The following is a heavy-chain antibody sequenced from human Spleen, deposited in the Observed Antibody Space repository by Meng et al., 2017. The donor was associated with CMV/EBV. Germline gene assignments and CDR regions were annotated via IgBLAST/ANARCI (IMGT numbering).Heavy chain of an antibody. J-gene: IGHJ4*02. CDR3: AKGDGREPALLDN. D-gene: IGHD1-26*01. V-gene: IGHV3-30*02. CDR2: IRYDGNNK. Sequence: AAAGFPFNSFAMHWVRPAPGKGLEWVAFIRYDGNNKYYADSVKGRFTLSRDNSKSTLYLQMNSLRGADTAVYYCAKGDGREPALLDNWGQGTLVTVSS. CDR1: GFPFNSFA.